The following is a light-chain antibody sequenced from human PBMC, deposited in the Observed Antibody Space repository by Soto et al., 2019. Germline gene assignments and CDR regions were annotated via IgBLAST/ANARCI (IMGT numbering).Light chain of an antibody. Sequence: EIVLTQSPGTLSLSPGERATLSCRASQSVSSSYLAWYQQKPGQAPRLLIYGASSRATGMPDRFSGSGSGTDFTLTISRLEPEEFAVYYCQQYGSSLITCGQGKRLEIK. CDR3: QQYGSSLIT. V-gene: IGKV3-20*01. J-gene: IGKJ5*01. CDR1: QSVSSSY. CDR2: GAS.